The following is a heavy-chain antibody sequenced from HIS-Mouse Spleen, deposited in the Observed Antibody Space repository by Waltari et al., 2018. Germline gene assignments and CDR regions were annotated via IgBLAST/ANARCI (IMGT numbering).Heavy chain of an antibody. CDR1: GFTVSSNY. V-gene: IGHV3-53*02. D-gene: IGHD3-10*01. Sequence: EVQLVETGGGLIQPGGSLRLSCAASGFTVSSNYLSWVRQGPGKGLEWFSVIYSGGSTYYADSVKGRFTISRDNSKNTLYLQMNSLRAEDTAVYYCARHYYYGSGSYYFDYWGQGTLVTVSS. J-gene: IGHJ4*02. CDR3: ARHYYYGSGSYYFDY. CDR2: IYSGGST.